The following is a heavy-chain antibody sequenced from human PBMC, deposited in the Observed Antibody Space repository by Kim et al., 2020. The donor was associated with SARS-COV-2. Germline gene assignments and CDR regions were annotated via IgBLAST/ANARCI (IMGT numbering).Heavy chain of an antibody. J-gene: IGHJ4*02. CDR2: ISGSGGST. CDR3: AKGEDSSSWEYYFDY. D-gene: IGHD6-13*01. V-gene: IGHV3-23*01. CDR1: GFTFSSYA. Sequence: GGSLRLSCAASGFTFSSYAMSWVRQAPGKGLEWVSAISGSGGSTYYADSVKGRFTISRDNSKNTLYLQMNSLRAEDTAVYYCAKGEDSSSWEYYFDYWGQGTLVTVSS.